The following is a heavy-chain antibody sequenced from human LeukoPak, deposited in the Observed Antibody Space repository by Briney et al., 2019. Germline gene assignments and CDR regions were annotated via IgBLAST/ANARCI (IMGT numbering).Heavy chain of an antibody. CDR3: AIVRHCSGGSCSRL. J-gene: IGHJ4*02. V-gene: IGHV3-53*01. Sequence: PGGSLRLSCAASGLTVSDNYMKCVRQAPGKGLEWVSLIYSGGSTYYADSVKGRFTISRDNPKNTVYLQMNNLRAEDTAVYYCAIVRHCSGGSCSRLGDQGTLVTVSS. CDR1: GLTVSDNY. CDR2: IYSGGST. D-gene: IGHD2-15*01.